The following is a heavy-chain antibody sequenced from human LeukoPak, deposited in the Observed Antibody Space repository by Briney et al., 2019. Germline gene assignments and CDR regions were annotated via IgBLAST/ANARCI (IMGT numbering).Heavy chain of an antibody. CDR3: AGTGSYFRY. D-gene: IGHD1-26*01. CDR2: IYYSGST. V-gene: IGHV4-59*08. J-gene: IGHJ4*02. Sequence: PSETLSLTCTVSGGSISSYYWSWIRQPPGKGLEWIGYIYYSGSTNYNPSLKSRVTISVDTSKNQFSLQLHSVTPDDTAVYFCAGTGSYFRYWDQGTLVTVSS. CDR1: GGSISSYY.